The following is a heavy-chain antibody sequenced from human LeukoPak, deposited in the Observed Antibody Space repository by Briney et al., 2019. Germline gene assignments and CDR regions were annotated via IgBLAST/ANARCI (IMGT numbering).Heavy chain of an antibody. CDR3: ARENLAAAADY. Sequence: HPGGSLRLSCAASEFTFSAYCMHWVRQAPGKGLVWVSRIRGDGSMTNYADSVKGRFTISRDNAKNTLYLQMSSLRLEDTAVYYCARENLAAAADYWGQGTVVTVSS. D-gene: IGHD6-25*01. CDR2: IRGDGSMT. CDR1: EFTFSAYC. V-gene: IGHV3-74*01. J-gene: IGHJ4*02.